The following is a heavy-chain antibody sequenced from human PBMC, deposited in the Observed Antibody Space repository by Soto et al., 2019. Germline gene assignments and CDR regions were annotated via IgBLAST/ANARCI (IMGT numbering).Heavy chain of an antibody. V-gene: IGHV5-51*01. J-gene: IGHJ6*02. Sequence: GESLKISLKGPGNRFPSLCIGRGRQIPRKGMGGRGSFFPGDSDTRYSPSYQGQVTISADKSISTAYLQWSSLKASDTAMYYCARAYSSSWYNYYSGMDVWGQGTTVTVSS. D-gene: IGHD6-13*01. CDR1: GNRFPSLC. CDR2: FFPGDSDT. CDR3: ARAYSSSWYNYYSGMDV.